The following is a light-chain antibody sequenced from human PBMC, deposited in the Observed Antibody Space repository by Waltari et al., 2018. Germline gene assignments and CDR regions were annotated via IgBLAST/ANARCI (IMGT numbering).Light chain of an antibody. J-gene: IGLJ2*01. V-gene: IGLV3-19*01. CDR2: GQN. Sequence: SSELTQDPAVSVALGQTVRITCKGDSFRRYSASRYQQKPGQSPVLVIYGQNTWSSGMADRFSGSRSGSTASLTITGAQAEDEADYYCASRDTTGNQILFGGGTKLTVL. CDR1: SFRRYS. CDR3: ASRDTTGNQIL.